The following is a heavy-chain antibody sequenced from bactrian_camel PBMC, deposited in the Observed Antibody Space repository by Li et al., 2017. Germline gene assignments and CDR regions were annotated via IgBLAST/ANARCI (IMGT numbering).Heavy chain of an antibody. V-gene: IGHV3S40*01. D-gene: IGHD6*01. J-gene: IGHJ4*01. CDR1: GFPFSTYGYD. CDR2: INSGGDKT. CDR3: AVDYAVQRHRVSIPCSY. Sequence: DVQLVESGGGLVRPGGSLRIACAASGFPFSTYGYDIHCVRQAPGKGLEWVSSINSGGDKTSYADSVKGRFTISRDNAKNTLYLRMNSLEPADTAMYYCAVDYAVQRHRVSIPCSYWGQGTQVTVS.